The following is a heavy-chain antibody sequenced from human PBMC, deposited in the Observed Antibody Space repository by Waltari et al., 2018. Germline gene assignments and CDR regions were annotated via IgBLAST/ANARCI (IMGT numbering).Heavy chain of an antibody. CDR1: GFTFSTYA. CDR2: ILHDGSNK. Sequence: QVQLVESGGGVVQPGRSLRLSCAASGFTFSTYALHWVRQAPGKGLEWVAVILHDGSNKYYADSVKGRFTISRDNSKNTLYLQMNSLRAEDTATYFCERDRQSGGFRYDYWGQGTLVTVSS. CDR3: ERDRQSGGFRYDY. D-gene: IGHD1-1*01. J-gene: IGHJ4*02. V-gene: IGHV3-30*01.